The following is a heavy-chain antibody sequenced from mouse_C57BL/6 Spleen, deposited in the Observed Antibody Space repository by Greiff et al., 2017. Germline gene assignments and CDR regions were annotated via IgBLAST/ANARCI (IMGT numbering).Heavy chain of an antibody. CDR1: GYTFTSYW. Sequence: VQLQQPGAELVRPGSSVKLSCKASGYTFTSYWMDWVKQRPGQGLEWIGNIYPSDSETHYNQKFKDKATLTVDKSSSTAYMQLSSLTSEDSAVYYCARDGDSNFYYFDYWGQGTTLTVSS. J-gene: IGHJ2*01. D-gene: IGHD2-5*01. CDR2: IYPSDSET. CDR3: ARDGDSNFYYFDY. V-gene: IGHV1-61*01.